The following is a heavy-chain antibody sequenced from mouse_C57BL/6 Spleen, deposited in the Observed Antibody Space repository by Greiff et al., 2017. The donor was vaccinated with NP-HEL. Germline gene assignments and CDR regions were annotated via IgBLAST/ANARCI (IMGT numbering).Heavy chain of an antibody. CDR3: TRGNYDYDWFAY. Sequence: VQLQQSGAELVRPGASVTLSCKASGYTFTDYEMHWVKQTPVHGLEWIGAIDPETGGTAYNQKFKGKAILTADKSSSTAYMELRSLTSEDSAVYYCTRGNYDYDWFAYWGQGTLVTVSA. V-gene: IGHV1-15*01. D-gene: IGHD2-4*01. CDR1: GYTFTDYE. J-gene: IGHJ3*01. CDR2: IDPETGGT.